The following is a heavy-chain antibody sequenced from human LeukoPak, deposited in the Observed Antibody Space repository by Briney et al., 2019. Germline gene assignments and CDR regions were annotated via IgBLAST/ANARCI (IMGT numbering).Heavy chain of an antibody. D-gene: IGHD3-22*01. CDR2: IYYSGST. J-gene: IGHJ4*02. CDR3: AREIGVVPHLDY. V-gene: IGHV4-59*01. Sequence: PSETLSLTCTDSGGSISSYYWSWIRQPPGKGLEWIGYIYYSGSTNYNPSLKSRVTISVDTSKNQFSLKLSSVTAADTAVYYCAREIGVVPHLDYWGQGTLVTVSS. CDR1: GGSISSYY.